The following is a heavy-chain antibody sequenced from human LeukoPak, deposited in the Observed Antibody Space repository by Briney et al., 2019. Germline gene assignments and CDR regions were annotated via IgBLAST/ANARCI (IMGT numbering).Heavy chain of an antibody. CDR2: INPSGGST. CDR1: GYTFTSYY. V-gene: IGHV1-46*01. J-gene: IGHJ4*02. D-gene: IGHD2-15*01. CDR3: ASQPCISGGSCYPFDY. Sequence: ASVKVSCKASGYTFTSYYMHWVRQAPGQGLEWMGIINPSGGSTSYAQKFQGRVTMTRDTPTSTVYMELSSLRSEDTAVYYCASQPCISGGSCYPFDYWGQGTLVTVSS.